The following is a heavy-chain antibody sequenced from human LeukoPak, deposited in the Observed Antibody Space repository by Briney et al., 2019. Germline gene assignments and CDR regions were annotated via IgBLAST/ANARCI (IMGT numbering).Heavy chain of an antibody. Sequence: SETLSLTCIVSGGSISDSFWSWIRQPPGKGLEWIGYIFYSGSTNYSPSLKSRVTILLDTSKNQFSLKLSSVTAADTAVYYCARHGDFGDTDAFGIWGQGTMVTVSS. CDR1: GGSISDSF. CDR3: ARHGDFGDTDAFGI. D-gene: IGHD3-16*01. J-gene: IGHJ3*02. CDR2: IFYSGST. V-gene: IGHV4-59*08.